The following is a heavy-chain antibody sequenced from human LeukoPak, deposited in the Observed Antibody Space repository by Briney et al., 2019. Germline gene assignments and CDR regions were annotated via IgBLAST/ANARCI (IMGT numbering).Heavy chain of an antibody. Sequence: PSETLSLTCTVSGGSISSSSYYWGWIRQPPGKGLEWIGSIYYSGSTYYNPSLKSRVTISVDTSKNQFSLKLSSVTAADTAVYYCASHDYSPNWFDPWGQGTLVTVSS. V-gene: IGHV4-39*01. CDR3: ASHDYSPNWFDP. CDR2: IYYSGST. D-gene: IGHD4-11*01. J-gene: IGHJ5*02. CDR1: GGSISSSSYY.